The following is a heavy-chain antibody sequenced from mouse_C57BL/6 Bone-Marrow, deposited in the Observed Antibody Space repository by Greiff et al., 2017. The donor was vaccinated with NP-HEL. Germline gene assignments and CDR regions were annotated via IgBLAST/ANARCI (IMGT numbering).Heavy chain of an antibody. J-gene: IGHJ3*01. Sequence: QVQLQQPGAELVRPGTLVKLSCKASGYTFTSYWMHWVKQRPGQGLEWIGVIDPSDSYTNYNQKFKGKATLTVDTSSSTAYMQLSSLTSEDSAVYYCARWDYYGSSLAWFAYWGQGTLVTVSA. V-gene: IGHV1-59*01. CDR1: GYTFTSYW. D-gene: IGHD1-1*01. CDR2: IDPSDSYT. CDR3: ARWDYYGSSLAWFAY.